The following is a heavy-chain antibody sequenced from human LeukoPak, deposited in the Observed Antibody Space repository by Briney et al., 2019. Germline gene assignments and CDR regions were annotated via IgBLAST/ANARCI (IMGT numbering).Heavy chain of an antibody. V-gene: IGHV1-8*01. CDR3: ATDLRYCSGGSCSLFDY. D-gene: IGHD2-15*01. Sequence: ASVKVSCKASGYTFTSYDINWVRQVTGQGLEWMGWMNPNSGNTGYAQKFQGRVTMTRNTSISTAYMELSSLRSEDTAVYYCATDLRYCSGGSCSLFDYWGQGTLVTVSS. CDR2: MNPNSGNT. J-gene: IGHJ4*02. CDR1: GYTFTSYD.